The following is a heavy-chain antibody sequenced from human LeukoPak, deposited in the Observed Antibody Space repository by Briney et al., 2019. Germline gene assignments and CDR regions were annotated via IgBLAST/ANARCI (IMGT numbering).Heavy chain of an antibody. J-gene: IGHJ4*02. CDR1: GFTFSSYA. D-gene: IGHD6-13*01. Sequence: GSLRLSCAASGFTFSSYAMSWVRQAPGEGLEWVSAIIGSGSSTYYAASVKGRFTISRDNSKNTLFLQMNSLRAEDTAVYYCAKDRAQQLVLDFWGQGTLVTVSS. CDR3: AKDRAQQLVLDF. CDR2: IIGSGSST. V-gene: IGHV3-23*01.